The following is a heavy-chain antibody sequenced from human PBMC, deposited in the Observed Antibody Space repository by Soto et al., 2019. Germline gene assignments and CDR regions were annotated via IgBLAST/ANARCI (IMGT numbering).Heavy chain of an antibody. V-gene: IGHV3-23*01. CDR2: ISGSGGST. CDR3: ARDRIAVAGTLDY. J-gene: IGHJ4*02. Sequence: GGSLRLSCAASGFTFSSYAMSWVRQAPGKGLEWVSAISGSGGSTYYADSVKGRFTISRDNAKNSLYLQMNSLRAEDTAVYYCARDRIAVAGTLDYWGQGTLVTVSS. D-gene: IGHD6-19*01. CDR1: GFTFSSYA.